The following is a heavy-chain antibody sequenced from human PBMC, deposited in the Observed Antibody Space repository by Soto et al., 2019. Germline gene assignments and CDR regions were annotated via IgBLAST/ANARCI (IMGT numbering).Heavy chain of an antibody. CDR1: GFTFSNAW. Sequence: GGSLRLSCAASGFTFSNAWMNRVRQAPGKGLEWVGRIKSKTDGGTTDYAAPVKGRFTISRDDSKNTLYLQMNSLKTEDTAVYYCSIDVITGPPNYFAYWGQGTLVTVSS. CDR3: SIDVITGPPNYFAY. D-gene: IGHD1-20*01. CDR2: IKSKTDGGTT. V-gene: IGHV3-15*07. J-gene: IGHJ4*02.